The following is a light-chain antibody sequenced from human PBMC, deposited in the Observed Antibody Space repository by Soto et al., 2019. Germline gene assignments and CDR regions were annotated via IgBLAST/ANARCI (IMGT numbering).Light chain of an antibody. J-gene: IGKJ4*01. CDR3: LQHNTYPLT. CDR1: QGIRSD. CDR2: DAS. Sequence: DIQMTQSPSSLSASVGDRVTITCRASQGIRSDLGWYQQKPGKAPKCLIFDASSLQSGVPSRFSGSGSGTEFTLTISSLQAEDFATYYCLQHNTYPLTFGGGTKVDIK. V-gene: IGKV1-17*01.